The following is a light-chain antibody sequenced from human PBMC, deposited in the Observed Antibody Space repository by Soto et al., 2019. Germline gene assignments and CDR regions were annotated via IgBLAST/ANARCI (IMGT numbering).Light chain of an antibody. CDR2: DAS. Sequence: EFVLTQSPGPLSLSPGERAALSCRASQTVRNNYLAWYQQKTCQXHRXXIYDASSRATGIPDRFSVVLYGTAGNINLRRLETEDGSVYDGQQFSRYPLTFGGGTKVEI. CDR3: QQFSRYPLT. V-gene: IGKV3-20*01. CDR1: QTVRNNY. J-gene: IGKJ4*01.